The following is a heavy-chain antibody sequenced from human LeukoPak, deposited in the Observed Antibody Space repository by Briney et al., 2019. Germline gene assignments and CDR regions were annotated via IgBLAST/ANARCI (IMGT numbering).Heavy chain of an antibody. CDR1: GFTFSSYA. V-gene: IGHV3-23*01. J-gene: IGHJ6*02. Sequence: GGSRRLSCAASGFTFSSYAMSWVRQAPGKGLEWVSAISGSGGSTYYADSVKGRFTISRDNSKNTLYLQMNSLRAEDTAVYYCANSPPFHITIRPHYYYYYGMDVWGQGTTVTVSS. CDR2: ISGSGGST. CDR3: ANSPPFHITIRPHYYYYYGMDV. D-gene: IGHD3-9*01.